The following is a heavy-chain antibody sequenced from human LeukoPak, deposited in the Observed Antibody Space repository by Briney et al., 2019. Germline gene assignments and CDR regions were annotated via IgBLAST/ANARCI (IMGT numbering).Heavy chain of an antibody. J-gene: IGHJ4*02. CDR3: ARDSSPNYFDY. V-gene: IGHV1-18*01. D-gene: IGHD2-15*01. CDR2: ISPYNGKR. Sequence: ASVKVSCKGSGYTFTSFGISWVRQAPGQGLEWMGWISPYNGKRNYGQNFQGRVTMTTDTSTSTAYMELRSLRSDDTAVYYCARDSSPNYFDYWGQGTLVTVSS. CDR1: GYTFTSFG.